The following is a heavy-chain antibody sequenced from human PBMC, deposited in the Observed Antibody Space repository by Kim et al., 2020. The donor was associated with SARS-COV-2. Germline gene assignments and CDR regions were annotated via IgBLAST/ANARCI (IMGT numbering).Heavy chain of an antibody. V-gene: IGHV3-30*04. CDR1: GFTFSSYT. J-gene: IGHJ4*02. D-gene: IGHD3-10*01. Sequence: GGSLRLSCAASGFTFSSYTMHWVRQAPGKGLEWVAVISYDGSNKYYADSVKGRFTISRDNSKNTLYLQMNSLRAEDTAVYYCARGPLLWFGEPFDYWGQG. CDR2: ISYDGSNK. CDR3: ARGPLLWFGEPFDY.